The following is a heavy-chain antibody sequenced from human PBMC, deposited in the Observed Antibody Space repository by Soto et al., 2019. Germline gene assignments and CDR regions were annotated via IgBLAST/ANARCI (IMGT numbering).Heavy chain of an antibody. CDR1: PITVYNFAA. CDR3: AKDRALENQTPYGMDV. J-gene: IGHJ6*02. D-gene: IGHD2-2*01. Sequence: ETQLLESGGGLGQPGGSLRLSCVASPITVYNFAAMSWVRQTPERGLEWVSTISGRGDHRYYADSVKGRFTISRDNSKNRLYLQMDGLRVDDTAVYNCAKDRALENQTPYGMDVWGQGTTVTV. V-gene: IGHV3-23*01. CDR2: ISGRGDHR.